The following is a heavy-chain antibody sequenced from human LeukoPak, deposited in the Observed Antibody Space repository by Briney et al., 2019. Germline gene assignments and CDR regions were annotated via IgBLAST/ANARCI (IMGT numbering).Heavy chain of an antibody. Sequence: GGSLRLSCAASGFTVSSNYMSWVRQAPGKGLEWVSVIYSGGSTYYADSVKGRFTISRDNSKNTLYLQMNSLRAEDTAVYYCARPPIGDYYYYGMDVGAQGTTVPVSS. CDR3: ARPPIGDYYYYGMDV. J-gene: IGHJ6*02. V-gene: IGHV3-66*01. D-gene: IGHD3-10*01. CDR1: GFTVSSNY. CDR2: IYSGGST.